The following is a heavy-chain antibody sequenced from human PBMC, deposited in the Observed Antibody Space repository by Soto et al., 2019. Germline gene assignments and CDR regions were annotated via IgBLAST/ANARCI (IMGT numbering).Heavy chain of an antibody. V-gene: IGHV1-18*01. CDR1: GYTFSNYC. J-gene: IGHJ5*02. CDR3: ARVVPGAEAWFGP. CDR2: ISLYSDGT. D-gene: IGHD2-2*01. Sequence: QVQLVQSGGEVKRPGASVKVSCKTSGYTFSNYCITWVRQAPGQPLEWLGWISLYSDGTNYAQKFQGRVSMTTDTSTTTAYMELRSLRSDDTAVYYCARVVPGAEAWFGPWGQGTRVTVSS.